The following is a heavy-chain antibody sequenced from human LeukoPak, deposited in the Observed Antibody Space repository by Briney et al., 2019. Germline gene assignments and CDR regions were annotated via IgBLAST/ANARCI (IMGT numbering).Heavy chain of an antibody. CDR2: INKDGSEK. V-gene: IGHV3-7*02. D-gene: IGHD4-17*01. CDR1: GFTFTNYF. CDR3: ARVSTTVTTYWFDP. Sequence: GGSLRLSCAASGFTFTNYFMTWVRQAPGKGLEWVASINKDGSEKYHVASVKGRFTISRDNAKNSLYLQMNSLRAEDTAVYYCARVSTTVTTYWFDPWGQGTLVTVSS. J-gene: IGHJ5*02.